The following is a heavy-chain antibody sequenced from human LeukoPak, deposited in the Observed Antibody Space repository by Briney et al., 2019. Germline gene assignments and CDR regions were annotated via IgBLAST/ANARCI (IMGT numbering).Heavy chain of an antibody. J-gene: IGHJ4*02. CDR2: IYSGGNT. D-gene: IGHD5-24*01. Sequence: GGSLRLSCAASGFTFSNAWMNWVRQAPGKGLEWVSTIYSGGNTFYADSVKGRFTISRDNSKNTLYFQMNSLRAEDTAVYYCATGRDAYKSGCWGQGTLVTVSS. CDR3: ATGRDAYKSGC. V-gene: IGHV3-66*01. CDR1: GFTFSNAW.